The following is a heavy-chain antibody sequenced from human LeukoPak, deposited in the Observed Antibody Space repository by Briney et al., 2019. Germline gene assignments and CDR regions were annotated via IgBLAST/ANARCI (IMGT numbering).Heavy chain of an antibody. D-gene: IGHD2-15*01. CDR2: IYYGGST. J-gene: IGHJ6*02. CDR3: ARRSHCTGDSCYPV. V-gene: IGHV4-39*01. Sequence: SETLSLTCTVSGDSMTSSNHYWVWIRQPPGKGLEWIGSIYYGGSTYYNQSLKSRVTISQDTSKNQFSLKVNTVTTADTAVYHCARRSHCTGDSCYPVWGQGTTVTVSS. CDR1: GDSMTSSNHY.